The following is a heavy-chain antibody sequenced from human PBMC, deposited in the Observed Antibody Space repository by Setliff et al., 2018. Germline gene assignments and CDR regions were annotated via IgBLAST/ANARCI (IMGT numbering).Heavy chain of an antibody. Sequence: PSETLSLTCAVYGGSFSGYYWSWIRQPPGKGLEWIGEINHSGSTNYNPSLKSRVTISVDTSKNQFPLKLSSVTAADTAVYYCARGKERITMIVVVTSGAFDIWGQGTMVTVSS. CDR3: ARGKERITMIVVVTSGAFDI. CDR2: INHSGST. V-gene: IGHV4-34*01. CDR1: GGSFSGYY. D-gene: IGHD3-22*01. J-gene: IGHJ3*02.